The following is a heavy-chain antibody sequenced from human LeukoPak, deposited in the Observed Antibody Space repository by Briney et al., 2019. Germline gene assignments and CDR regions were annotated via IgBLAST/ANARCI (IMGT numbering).Heavy chain of an antibody. CDR2: INHSGST. CDR3: ASGYCSSTSCRRPLYYYYYMDV. J-gene: IGHJ6*03. V-gene: IGHV4-34*01. Sequence: SETLSLTCAVYGGSFSGYYWSWIRQPPGKGLEWIGVINHSGSTNYNPSLKSRVTISVDTSKNQFSLKLSSVTAADTAVYYCASGYCSSTSCRRPLYYYYYMDVWGKGTTVTVSS. CDR1: GGSFSGYY. D-gene: IGHD2-2*01.